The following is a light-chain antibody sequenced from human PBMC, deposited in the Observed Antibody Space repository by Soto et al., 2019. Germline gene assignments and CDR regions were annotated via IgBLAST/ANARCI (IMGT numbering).Light chain of an antibody. J-gene: IGLJ1*01. V-gene: IGLV2-14*01. CDR2: EVS. Sequence: QSALTQPASVSGSPGQSITISCTGTSSDVGGYNYVSWYQQVPGKAPKLIIYEVSNWPSGVSARFSGSRSGNTASLSISGLQADDEADYYCASYTTSSTYVFGTGTKVTVL. CDR3: ASYTTSSTYV. CDR1: SSDVGGYNY.